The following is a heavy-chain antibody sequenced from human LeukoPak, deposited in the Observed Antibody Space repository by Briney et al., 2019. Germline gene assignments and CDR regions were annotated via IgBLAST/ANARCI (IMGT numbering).Heavy chain of an antibody. CDR2: INSNGDIT. J-gene: IGHJ4*02. Sequence: GGSLRLSCSASGFTFSSFAMHWVRQAPGKGLEYVSAINSNGDITDYADSVKGRFTISRDNSKNTLYLKMSSLRAEDTAIYYCVESPHASSSYFDYWGQGTLVTVSS. D-gene: IGHD6-13*01. CDR3: VESPHASSSYFDY. CDR1: GFTFSSFA. V-gene: IGHV3-64D*09.